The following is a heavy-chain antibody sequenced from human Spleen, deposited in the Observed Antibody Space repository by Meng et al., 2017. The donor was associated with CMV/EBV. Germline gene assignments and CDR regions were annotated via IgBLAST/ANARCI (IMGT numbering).Heavy chain of an antibody. CDR3: GRVVGGVWTHYYHYGMDV. CDR1: GYTFTSYY. Sequence: ASVKVSCKASGYTFTSYYMHWVRQAPGQGLEWMGIINPSGGSTSYAQKFQGRVTMTRDTSTSTVYMELSSLRSEDTAVYYCGRVVGGVWTHYYHYGMDVWGQGTTVTVSS. D-gene: IGHD1-26*01. CDR2: INPSGGST. V-gene: IGHV1-46*01. J-gene: IGHJ6*02.